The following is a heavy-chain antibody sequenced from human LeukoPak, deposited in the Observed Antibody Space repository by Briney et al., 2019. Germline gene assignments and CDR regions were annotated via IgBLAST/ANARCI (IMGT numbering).Heavy chain of an antibody. CDR3: ARAGTMVRGVIITRWFDP. V-gene: IGHV1-18*04. J-gene: IGHJ5*02. Sequence: ASVKVSCKASGYTFTGYYMHWVRQAPGQGLEWMGWISAYNGNTNYAQKLQGRVTMTTDTSTSTAYMELRSLRSDDTAVYYCARAGTMVRGVIITRWFDPWGQGTLVTVSS. CDR2: ISAYNGNT. CDR1: GYTFTGYY. D-gene: IGHD3-10*01.